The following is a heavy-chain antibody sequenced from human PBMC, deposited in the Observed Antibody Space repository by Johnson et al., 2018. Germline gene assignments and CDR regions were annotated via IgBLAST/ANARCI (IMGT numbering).Heavy chain of an antibody. V-gene: IGHV4-34*01. J-gene: IGHJ1*01. CDR3: ARITPAAGNVGYFQH. Sequence: QVQLQQWGAGLLKPSETLSLTCAVYGGSFSGYYWSWIRQPPGKGLEWIGEINHSGSTNYNPSPKSRVTISVETSKNQFSLKLSSVTAADTAGDYCARITPAAGNVGYFQHWGQGTLVTVSS. CDR2: INHSGST. CDR1: GGSFSGYY. D-gene: IGHD6-13*01.